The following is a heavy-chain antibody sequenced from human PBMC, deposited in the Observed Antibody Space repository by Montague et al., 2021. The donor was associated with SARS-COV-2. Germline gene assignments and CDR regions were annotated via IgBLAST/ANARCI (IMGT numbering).Heavy chain of an antibody. D-gene: IGHD3-10*01. Sequence: SLRLSCAASGFTFDDYGMSWVRQAPGKGLEWVSGINWNGGSTGYADSVKGRFTVSRDNTKNSLYLQMNSLRAEDTALYYCARAVEGFGELQVDYWGQGTLVTVSS. CDR2: INWNGGST. V-gene: IGHV3-20*04. CDR3: ARAVEGFGELQVDY. CDR1: GFTFDDYG. J-gene: IGHJ4*02.